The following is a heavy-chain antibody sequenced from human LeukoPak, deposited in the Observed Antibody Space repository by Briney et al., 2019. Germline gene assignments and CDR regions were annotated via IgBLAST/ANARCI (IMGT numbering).Heavy chain of an antibody. CDR2: IYYSGST. V-gene: IGHV4-39*07. J-gene: IGHJ5*02. CDR3: ARAKYYGSGSYYNNWFDP. CDR1: GGSISSSSYY. Sequence: PSETLSLTCTVSGGSISSSSYYWGWIRQPPGKGLEWIGSIYYSGSTYYNPSLKSRVTISVDTSKNQFSLKLSSVTAADTAVYYCARAKYYGSGSYYNNWFDPWGQGTLVTVSS. D-gene: IGHD3-10*01.